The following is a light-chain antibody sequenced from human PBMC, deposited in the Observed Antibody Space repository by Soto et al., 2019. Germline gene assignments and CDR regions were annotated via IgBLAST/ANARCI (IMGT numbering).Light chain of an antibody. V-gene: IGKV1-33*01. CDR2: DAS. CDR1: QDISNY. CDR3: QQYDNRPSIT. Sequence: DIQMTQSPSSLSASVGDRVTITCQASQDISNYLNWYQQKPGKAPKLLIYDASNLETGVPSRFSGSGSGTDFTFTISSLQPEYIATYYCQQYDNRPSITFGQGTRLEIK. J-gene: IGKJ5*01.